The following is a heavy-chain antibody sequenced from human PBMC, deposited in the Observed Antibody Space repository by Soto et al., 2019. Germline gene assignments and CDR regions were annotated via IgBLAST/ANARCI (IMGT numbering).Heavy chain of an antibody. V-gene: IGHV1-18*04. J-gene: IGHJ3*02. D-gene: IGHD2-21*02. CDR1: GGTFNRYT. Sequence: ASVKVSSKASGGTFNRYTFTWARQAHGQGLEWMGWISAYNGNTNYAQKLQGRVTMTTDTSTSTAYMELRSLRSDDTAVYYCARDLPPAYCGGDCYDAFDIWCQGTMVSVSS. CDR3: ARDLPPAYCGGDCYDAFDI. CDR2: ISAYNGNT.